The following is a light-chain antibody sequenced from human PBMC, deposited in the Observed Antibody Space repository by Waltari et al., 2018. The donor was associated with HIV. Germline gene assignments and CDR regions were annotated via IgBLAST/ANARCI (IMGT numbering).Light chain of an antibody. V-gene: IGLV3-1*01. Sequence: SYELTQPPSVSVSPGQTASITCSGDKLGDKYACWYQQKPGQSPVLVIYPDSKRPSGIPERFSGSNSGNTATLTISGTQAMDEADYYCQAWDSRRVFGGGTKLTVL. CDR2: PDS. CDR1: KLGDKY. J-gene: IGLJ2*01. CDR3: QAWDSRRV.